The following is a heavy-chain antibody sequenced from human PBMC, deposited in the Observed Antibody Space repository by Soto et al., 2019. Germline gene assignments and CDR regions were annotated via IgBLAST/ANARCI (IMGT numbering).Heavy chain of an antibody. CDR2: IIPIFGTA. CDR3: AIPQRGDFWNGFDP. D-gene: IGHD3-3*01. Sequence: QVQLVQSGAEVKKPGSSVKVSCKASGGTFSSYAISWVRQAPGQGLEWMGGIIPIFGTANYAQKFQGRVTXXAXEXXSTAYMELSSLRSEDTAVHYCAIPQRGDFWNGFDPWGQGTLVTVSS. V-gene: IGHV1-69*12. CDR1: GGTFSSYA. J-gene: IGHJ5*02.